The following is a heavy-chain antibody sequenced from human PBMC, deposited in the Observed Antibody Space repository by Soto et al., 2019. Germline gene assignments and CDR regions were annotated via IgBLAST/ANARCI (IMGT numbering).Heavy chain of an antibody. Sequence: QVKLQESGPGLVKPSETLSLTCTVSGDSVRSYFWYWMRQPPGKGLEWIGYISSRGNSNNNPALESRVSIAVDTSKNQLSLKLTSVTAADTAVYYCARDVRGSYYTMDVWGQGTTVTVSS. CDR2: ISSRGNS. V-gene: IGHV4-59*02. CDR3: ARDVRGSYYTMDV. CDR1: GDSVRSYF. D-gene: IGHD3-22*01. J-gene: IGHJ6*02.